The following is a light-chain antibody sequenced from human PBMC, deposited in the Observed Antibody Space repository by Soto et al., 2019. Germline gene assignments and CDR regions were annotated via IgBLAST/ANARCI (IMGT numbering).Light chain of an antibody. CDR2: GAS. CDR1: QSVNTN. J-gene: IGKJ1*01. CDR3: QQYNNWPET. Sequence: EIVMTQSPATLSVSPGERATLSCRASQSVNTNLAWYQQKPGQAPRLLIYGASTGATGIPARFSGSGSGTEFTLTISSLQSEDFAVYYCQQYNNWPETFGQGTKVDI. V-gene: IGKV3-15*01.